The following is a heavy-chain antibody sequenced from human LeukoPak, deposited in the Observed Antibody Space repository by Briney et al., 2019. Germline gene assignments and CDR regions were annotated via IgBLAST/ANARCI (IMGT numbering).Heavy chain of an antibody. CDR1: GGSFSGYY. CDR3: VRPVVPAAHDAFDI. Sequence: SETLSLTCAVYGGSFSGYYWSWIRQPPGKGLERIGEINHSGSTNYNPSLKSRVTISVDTSKNQFSLKLSSVTAADTAVYYCVRPVVPAAHDAFDIWGQGTMVTVSS. V-gene: IGHV4-34*01. J-gene: IGHJ3*02. CDR2: INHSGST. D-gene: IGHD2-2*01.